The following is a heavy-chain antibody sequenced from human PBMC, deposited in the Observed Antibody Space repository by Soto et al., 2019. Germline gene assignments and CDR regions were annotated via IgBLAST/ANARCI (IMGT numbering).Heavy chain of an antibody. V-gene: IGHV1-18*01. CDR2: ISAYNGNT. CDR3: ARGPVVTATLKIYYFDY. Sequence: ASVKVSCKASGYTFTSYGISWVRQAPGQGLEWMGWISAYNGNTNYAQKLQGRVTMTTDTSTSTAYMELRSLRSDDTAVYYCARGPVVTATLKIYYFDYWGQGTLVTVSS. D-gene: IGHD2-21*02. CDR1: GYTFTSYG. J-gene: IGHJ4*02.